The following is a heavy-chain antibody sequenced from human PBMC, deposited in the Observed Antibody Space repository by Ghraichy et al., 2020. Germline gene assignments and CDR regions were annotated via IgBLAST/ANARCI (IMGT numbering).Heavy chain of an antibody. J-gene: IGHJ3*02. Sequence: GGSLRLSCAASGFTFSNAWMSWVRQAPGKGLEWVGRIKSKTDGGTTDYAAPVKGRFTISRDDSKNTLYLQMNSLKTEDTAVYYCTTSIGIAALRGDAFDIWGQGTMVTVSS. CDR1: GFTFSNAW. CDR3: TTSIGIAALRGDAFDI. CDR2: IKSKTDGGTT. D-gene: IGHD6-25*01. V-gene: IGHV3-15*01.